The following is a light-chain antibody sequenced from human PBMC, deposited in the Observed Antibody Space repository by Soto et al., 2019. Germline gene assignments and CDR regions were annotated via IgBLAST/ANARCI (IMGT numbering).Light chain of an antibody. CDR2: AAS. CDR3: QQYNSYPVT. V-gene: IGKV1-16*01. CDR1: QGISSY. Sequence: DIQMTQSPSTLSASVGDRVTITCRASQGISSYLAWYQQKPGKAPKLLIYAASSLQSGVPSRFSGSGSGTDFTLTISSLQPDDLATYYCQQYNSYPVTFGGGTKVDIK. J-gene: IGKJ4*01.